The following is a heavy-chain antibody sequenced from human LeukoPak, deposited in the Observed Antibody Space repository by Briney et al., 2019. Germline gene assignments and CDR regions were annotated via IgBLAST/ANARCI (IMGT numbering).Heavy chain of an antibody. V-gene: IGHV4-34*01. CDR3: ARQGKYSSGWPFDY. CDR1: GGSFSGYY. CDR2: INHSGST. J-gene: IGHJ4*02. Sequence: SETLSLTCAVYGGSFSGYYWSWIRQPPGKGLEWVGEINHSGSTNYNPSLKSRVTISVDTSKNQFSLKLSSVTAADTAVYYCARQGKYSSGWPFDYWGQGTLVTVSS. D-gene: IGHD6-19*01.